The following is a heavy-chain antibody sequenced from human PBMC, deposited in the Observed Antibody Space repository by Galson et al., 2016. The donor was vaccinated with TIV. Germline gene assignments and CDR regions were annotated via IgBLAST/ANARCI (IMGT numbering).Heavy chain of an antibody. J-gene: IGHJ4*02. CDR2: IGGTGGST. CDR1: GFRFNSYA. V-gene: IGHV3-23*01. Sequence: SLRLSCAASGFRFNSYAMNWVRQAPGKGLEWVSSIGGTGGSTYYADSVKGRFTISRDSYKDTVYLQMNSLRAEDTAIYFCAKDRQWIPSSLDYWGQGILVTASS. D-gene: IGHD5-18*01. CDR3: AKDRQWIPSSLDY.